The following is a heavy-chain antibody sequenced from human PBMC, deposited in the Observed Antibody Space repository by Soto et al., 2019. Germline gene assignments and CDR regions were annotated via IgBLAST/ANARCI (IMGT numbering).Heavy chain of an antibody. V-gene: IGHV1-46*01. CDR1: GYTFTSYY. CDR2: INPSGGST. CDR3: ARGRSITIFGVVIIGDY. Sequence: ASLKFSCESSGYTFTSYYMHWVRQAPGQGLEWMGIINPSGGSTSYAQKFQGRVTMTRDTSTSTVYMELSSLRSEDTAVYYCARGRSITIFGVVIIGDYWGQGTLVTVSS. D-gene: IGHD3-3*01. J-gene: IGHJ4*02.